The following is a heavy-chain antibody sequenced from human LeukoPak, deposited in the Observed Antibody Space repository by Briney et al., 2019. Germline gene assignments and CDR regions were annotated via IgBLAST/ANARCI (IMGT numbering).Heavy chain of an antibody. CDR2: INHSGST. V-gene: IGHV4-34*01. D-gene: IGHD3-22*01. CDR3: ARIRLSPASYDSSGGFGY. CDR1: GGFFSGYY. J-gene: IGHJ4*02. Sequence: LETLSLTCAVYGGFFSGYYWSWIRQPPGKGLEWIGEINHSGSTNYNPSLKSRVTISVDTSKNQFSLKLSPVTAADTAAYYCARIRLSPASYDSSGGFGYWGQGTLVTVSS.